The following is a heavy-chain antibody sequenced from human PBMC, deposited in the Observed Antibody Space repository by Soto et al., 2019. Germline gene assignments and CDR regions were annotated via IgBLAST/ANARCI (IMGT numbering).Heavy chain of an antibody. CDR3: AGNIAAAGRRYYGTDV. J-gene: IGHJ6*02. V-gene: IGHV4-4*07. Sequence: QVQLQESGPGLVKPSETLSLTSTVSGGSISSYYWSWIRQPAGKGLEWIGRISTTETTNYNPSLKSRVSMSLDTSKSQVSLKLSSVTAADAAVYYRAGNIAAAGRRYYGTDVWGQGTTVTVSS. D-gene: IGHD6-13*01. CDR1: GGSISSYY. CDR2: ISTTETT.